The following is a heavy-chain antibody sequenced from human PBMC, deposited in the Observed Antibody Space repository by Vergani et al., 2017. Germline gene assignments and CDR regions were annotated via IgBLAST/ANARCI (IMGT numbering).Heavy chain of an antibody. CDR1: GGSISSGYY. CDR3: ARRWVEYDASGEHYFDA. D-gene: IGHD2-15*01. J-gene: IGHJ4*02. Sequence: QVQLQESGPGLVKPSQTLSLTCTVSGGSISSGYYWGWIRQPPGKGLEWIGSIYHSGTTYYNPSLKSRVAISVDTSKRRLSLKVKSVTAADTALYYCARRWVEYDASGEHYFDAWGEETLVTVSS. V-gene: IGHV4-38-2*02. CDR2: IYHSGTT.